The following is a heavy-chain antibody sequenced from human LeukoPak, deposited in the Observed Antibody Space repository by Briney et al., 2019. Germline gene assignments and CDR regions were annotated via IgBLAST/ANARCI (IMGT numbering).Heavy chain of an antibody. CDR3: ARDDGSGSYGAFDI. D-gene: IGHD3-10*01. V-gene: IGHV4-59*01. Sequence: SETLSLTCAVYGGSFSGYYWSWIRQPPGKGLEWIGYIYYSGSINYNPSLKSRVTISVDTSKNQFSLKLSSVTAADTAVYYCARDDGSGSYGAFDIWGQGTMVTVSS. CDR1: GGSFSGYY. J-gene: IGHJ3*02. CDR2: IYYSGSI.